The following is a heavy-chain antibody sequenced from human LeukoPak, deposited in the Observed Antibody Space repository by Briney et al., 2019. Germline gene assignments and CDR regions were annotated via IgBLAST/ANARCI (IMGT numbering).Heavy chain of an antibody. D-gene: IGHD6-13*01. CDR2: ISGSGGST. J-gene: IGHJ4*02. CDR3: ANGRGSSPNKDY. V-gene: IGHV3-23*01. CDR1: GFTFSSYA. Sequence: PGGSLRLSCAASGFTFSSYAMSWVRQAPGKGLEWVSAISGSGGSTYYADSVKGRFTISRDNSKNTLYLQMNSLRAEDTAVYYCANGRGSSPNKDYWGQGTLVTVSS.